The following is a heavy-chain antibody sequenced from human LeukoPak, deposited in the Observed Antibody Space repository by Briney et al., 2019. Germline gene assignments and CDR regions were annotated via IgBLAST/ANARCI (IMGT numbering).Heavy chain of an antibody. J-gene: IGHJ4*02. CDR3: ARSDYYDSSNDY. CDR1: GGSISSYY. V-gene: IGHV4-59*01. D-gene: IGHD3-22*01. Sequence: SETLSLTCTVSGGSISSYYWSWIRQPPGKGLEWIGDIYYSGSTNYNPSLKSRVTISVDTSKNQFSLKLSSVTAADTAVYYCARSDYYDSSNDYWGQGTLVTVSS. CDR2: IYYSGST.